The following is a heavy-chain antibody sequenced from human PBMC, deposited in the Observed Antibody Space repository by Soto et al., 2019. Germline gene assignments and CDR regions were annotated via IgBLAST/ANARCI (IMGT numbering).Heavy chain of an antibody. V-gene: IGHV4-30-4*01. CDR3: ARGYGYDSCGYYPAGTIPGWFDP. CDR1: GGSISSGDYY. J-gene: IGHJ5*02. CDR2: IYYSGST. D-gene: IGHD3-22*01. Sequence: PSETLSLTCTVSGGSISSGDYYWSWIRQPPGKGLEWIGYIYYSGSTYYNPSLKSRVTISVDTSKNQFSLKLSSVTAADTAVYYCARGYGYDSCGYYPAGTIPGWFDPWGQGTRVTVAS.